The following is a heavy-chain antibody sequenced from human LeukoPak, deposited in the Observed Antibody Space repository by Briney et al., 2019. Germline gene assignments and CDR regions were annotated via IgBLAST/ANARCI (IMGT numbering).Heavy chain of an antibody. V-gene: IGHV3-33*01. CDR3: TSTAPFSSWYED. CDR2: IWYDGSNK. J-gene: IGHJ4*02. Sequence: GRSLRLSCAASGFTFSSYGMHWVRQAPGKGLEWVAVIWYDGSNKYYADSVKGRFTISRDNSKNTLYLQMNSLKTEDTAVYYCTSTAPFSSWYEDWGQGTLVTVSS. D-gene: IGHD6-13*01. CDR1: GFTFSSYG.